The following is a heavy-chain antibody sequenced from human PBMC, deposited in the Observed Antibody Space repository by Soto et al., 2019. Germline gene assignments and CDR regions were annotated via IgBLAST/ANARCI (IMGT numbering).Heavy chain of an antibody. Sequence: QVQLQESGPGLVKPSQTLSLTCTVSGGSISSGGYYWSWIRQHPGKGLEWIGYIYYGGTAYYDPPPKSRVTISVDASKNQFSLKLSSVTAADTAVYYCARGITMVRGVIFSPYFDYWGQGTLVTVSS. V-gene: IGHV4-31*03. CDR1: GGSISSGGYY. J-gene: IGHJ4*02. CDR3: ARGITMVRGVIFSPYFDY. D-gene: IGHD3-10*01. CDR2: IYYGGTA.